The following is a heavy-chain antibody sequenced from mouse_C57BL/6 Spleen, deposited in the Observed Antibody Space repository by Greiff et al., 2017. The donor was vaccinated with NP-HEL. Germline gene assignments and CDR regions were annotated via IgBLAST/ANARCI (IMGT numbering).Heavy chain of an antibody. Sequence: EVKLMESEGGLVQPGSSMKLSCTASGFTFSDYYMAWVRQVPEKGLEWVANINYDGSSTYYLDSLKSRFIISRDNAKNILYLQMSSLKSEDTATYYCARGTGTLFDYWGQGTTLTVSS. V-gene: IGHV5-16*01. D-gene: IGHD4-1*01. CDR1: GFTFSDYY. J-gene: IGHJ2*01. CDR2: INYDGSST. CDR3: ARGTGTLFDY.